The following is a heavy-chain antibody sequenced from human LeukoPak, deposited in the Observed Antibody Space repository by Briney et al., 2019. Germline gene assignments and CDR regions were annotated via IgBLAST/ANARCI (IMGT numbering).Heavy chain of an antibody. D-gene: IGHD2-2*01. CDR2: ISSSSSTI. CDR1: GFTFSSYS. V-gene: IGHV3-48*01. CDR3: ARYCSSTSCSRYYYYYMDV. J-gene: IGHJ6*03. Sequence: GGSLRLSCAASGFTFSSYSMNWVRQAPGKGLEWVSYISSSSSTIYYADSVKGRFTISRDNAKNSLYLQMNSLRAEDTAVYYCARYCSSTSCSRYYYYYMDVWGKGTTVTVSS.